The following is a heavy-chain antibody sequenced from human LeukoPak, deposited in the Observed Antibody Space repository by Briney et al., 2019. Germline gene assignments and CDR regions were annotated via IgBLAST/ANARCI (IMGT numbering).Heavy chain of an antibody. Sequence: KTGGSLRLSCAASGFTFSTYSMNWVRQAPGKGLEWVSFISSTSGYIYYADSVKGRFTISRDNAKNSLYLQMNSLRAEDTAVYYCARGLGNDYDILTKALFDYWGQGTLVTVSS. J-gene: IGHJ4*02. D-gene: IGHD3-9*01. V-gene: IGHV3-21*01. CDR1: GFTFSTYS. CDR2: ISSTSGYI. CDR3: ARGLGNDYDILTKALFDY.